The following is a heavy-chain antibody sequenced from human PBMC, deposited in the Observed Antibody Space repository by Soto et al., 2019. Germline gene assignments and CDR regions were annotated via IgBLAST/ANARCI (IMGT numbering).Heavy chain of an antibody. J-gene: IGHJ4*02. D-gene: IGHD2-15*01. Sequence: GGSLRLSCAASGFTFSSYGMHWVRQAPGKGLEWVAVISYDGSNKYYADSVKGRFTISRDNSKNTLYLQMNSLRAEDTAVYYCAKDNGGNPTPWGQGTLVTVSS. CDR1: GFTFSSYG. CDR3: AKDNGGNPTP. CDR2: ISYDGSNK. V-gene: IGHV3-30*18.